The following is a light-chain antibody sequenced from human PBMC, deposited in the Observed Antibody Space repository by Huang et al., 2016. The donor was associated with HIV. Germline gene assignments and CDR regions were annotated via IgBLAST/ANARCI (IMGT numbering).Light chain of an antibody. CDR2: WAC. Sequence: DIVMTQSPDSLAVSLGERATINCNSSQSVLYSSNHKNYLAWYQQKPGQPPKLLIYWACTRESGVPDRSSGGGCGADFTLTISSLQAEDVAVYYCQQYYSTLTFGGGTKVEIK. CDR3: QQYYSTLT. V-gene: IGKV4-1*01. J-gene: IGKJ4*01. CDR1: QSVLYSSNHKNY.